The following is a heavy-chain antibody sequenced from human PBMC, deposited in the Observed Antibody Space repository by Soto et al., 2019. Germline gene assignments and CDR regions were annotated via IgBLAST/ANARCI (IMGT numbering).Heavy chain of an antibody. J-gene: IGHJ4*02. CDR1: GFSFSSYW. CDR3: ARVGYNDYENDY. V-gene: IGHV3-7*03. CDR2: INQDASNK. D-gene: IGHD5-18*01. Sequence: EVQLVESGGGLVQPGGSLRLSCAASGFSFSSYWMTWVRQAPGNGLEWVAKINQDASNKNYMDSVKGRLTISRDNAKNSVYLQMNSLRVEDTAVYYCARVGYNDYENDYWGQGTLVTVSS.